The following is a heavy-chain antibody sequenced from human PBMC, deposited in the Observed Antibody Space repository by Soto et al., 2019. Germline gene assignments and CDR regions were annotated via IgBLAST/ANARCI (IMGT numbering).Heavy chain of an antibody. D-gene: IGHD5-12*01. CDR1: GFTVDNFD. CDR3: VRVLYDSAVVDF. Sequence: QLVESGGGLFQAGGSTRLSCLVSGFTVDNFDMAWFRQAPGKGLEWASIIQSGGVTYYPDSAQGRFTLSRDNSKNAVHLQMNRLRVEDTGVYSCVRVLYDSAVVDFWGQGSLISVS. J-gene: IGHJ4*02. CDR2: IQSGGVT. V-gene: IGHV3-53*01.